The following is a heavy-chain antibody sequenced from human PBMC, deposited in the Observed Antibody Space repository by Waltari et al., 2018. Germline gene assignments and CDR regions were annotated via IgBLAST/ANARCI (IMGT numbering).Heavy chain of an antibody. CDR1: GFTFTRYW. CDR2: INQGGSDK. CDR3: ARTGDDY. V-gene: IGHV3-7*03. Sequence: EVQLVESGGGLVQPGGSLRLSGAASGFTFTRYWMCWVRQAPGKGLECVANINQGGSDKNYVDSVKGRFTISRDNAKNSLYLQMNSLRAEDTAVYYCARTGDDYWGQGTLVTVSS. D-gene: IGHD1-1*01. J-gene: IGHJ4*02.